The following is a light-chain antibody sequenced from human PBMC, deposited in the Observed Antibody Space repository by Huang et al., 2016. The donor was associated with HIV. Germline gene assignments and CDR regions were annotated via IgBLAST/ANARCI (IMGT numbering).Light chain of an antibody. CDR3: QRYDSAPRA. CDR1: QDLGNF. V-gene: IGKV1-27*01. J-gene: IGKJ1*01. CDR2: GAS. Sequence: DIQMTQSPSSLSASPGVRVTLSCRANQDLGNFLAWYQHKPGGVPRLLIYGASTLQSGVPSRFSGRGSGTDFTLTITSFQPDDVATYYCQRYDSAPRAFGQGTKVEI.